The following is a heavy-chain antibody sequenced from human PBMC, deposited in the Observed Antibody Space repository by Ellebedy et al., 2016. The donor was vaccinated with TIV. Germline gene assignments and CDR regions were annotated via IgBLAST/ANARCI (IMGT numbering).Heavy chain of an antibody. CDR2: IYPGDSDT. V-gene: IGHV5-51*01. D-gene: IGHD2-15*01. CDR1: GYSFTTYW. J-gene: IGHJ4*02. Sequence: GESLKISCKGSGYSFTTYWIGWVRQMSGKGLEWMGIIYPGDSDTRYSPSFQGQVTISADKSISTAYLQWSSLKVSDTAMYYCARVGEVAATPCSYWGQGTLVTVSS. CDR3: ARVGEVAATPCSY.